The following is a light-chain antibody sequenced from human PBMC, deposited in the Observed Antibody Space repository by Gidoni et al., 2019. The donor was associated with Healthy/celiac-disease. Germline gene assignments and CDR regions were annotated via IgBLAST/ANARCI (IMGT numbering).Light chain of an antibody. Sequence: DIVMTQSPATLSVSPGERATLSCRASQSVSSNLAWYQQKPGQAPRLLIYGASTRATGIPARFSGSGSGTEFTLTISSLQSEDFAVYYCQQYNNWPPVYTFXXXTKLEIK. J-gene: IGKJ2*01. V-gene: IGKV3-15*01. CDR3: QQYNNWPPVYT. CDR1: QSVSSN. CDR2: GAS.